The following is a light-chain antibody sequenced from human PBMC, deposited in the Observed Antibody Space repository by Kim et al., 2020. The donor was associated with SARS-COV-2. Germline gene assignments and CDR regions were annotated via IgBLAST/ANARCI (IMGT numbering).Light chain of an antibody. CDR2: VAS. Sequence: SPGERATRACRASESVSSNYVAWYQQKPGQAPRLLIYVASSRATGIPDRFSGSGSGTDFTLTISRLEPEDFAVYYCQQYATSPITFGQGTRLEIK. V-gene: IGKV3-20*01. J-gene: IGKJ5*01. CDR1: ESVSSNY. CDR3: QQYATSPIT.